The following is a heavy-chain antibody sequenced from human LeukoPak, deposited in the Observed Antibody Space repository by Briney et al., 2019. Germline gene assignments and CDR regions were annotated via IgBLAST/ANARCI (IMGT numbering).Heavy chain of an antibody. CDR3: ASRRSITMIVVVDAFDI. Sequence: SETLSLTCTVSGGSISSSSYYWGWIRQPPGKGLEWIGSIYYSGSTYYNPSLKSRVTISVDTSKNQFSLKLSSVTAADTAVYYCASRRSITMIVVVDAFDIWGQGTMVTVSS. CDR1: GGSISSSSYY. V-gene: IGHV4-39*07. J-gene: IGHJ3*02. CDR2: IYYSGST. D-gene: IGHD3-22*01.